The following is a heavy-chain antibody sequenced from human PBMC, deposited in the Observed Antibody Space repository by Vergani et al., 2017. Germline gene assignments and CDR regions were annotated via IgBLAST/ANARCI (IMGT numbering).Heavy chain of an antibody. Sequence: QVQLQESGPGLVKPSQTLSLTCTVSGGSISSGSYYWSWIRQPAGKGLEWIGRIYTSGSTNYNPSLKSRVTMSVDTSKNQFSLMLSSVTAADTAVYYCAREFSSFPYYYYYCYMDVWGKGTTVTVSS. V-gene: IGHV4-61*02. CDR3: AREFSSFPYYYYYCYMDV. J-gene: IGHJ6*03. CDR2: IYTSGST. D-gene: IGHD6-6*01. CDR1: GGSISSGSYY.